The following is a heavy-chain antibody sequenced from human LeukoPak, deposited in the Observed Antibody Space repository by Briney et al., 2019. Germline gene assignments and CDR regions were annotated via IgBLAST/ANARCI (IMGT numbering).Heavy chain of an antibody. V-gene: IGHV1-18*01. CDR2: ISGYNGNT. Sequence: ASVKVSCKASGYRFTSYGISWVRQDPGQGLEWMGWISGYNGNTNYAQKLQGRVTMTTDTSTSTAYMELRSLRSDDTAVYYCAREYCSTTRCYMADYWGQGTLVTVSS. CDR3: AREYCSTTRCYMADY. CDR1: GYRFTSYG. J-gene: IGHJ4*02. D-gene: IGHD2-2*01.